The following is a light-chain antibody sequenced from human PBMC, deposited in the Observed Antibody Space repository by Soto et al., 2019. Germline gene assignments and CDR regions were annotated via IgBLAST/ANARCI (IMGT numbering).Light chain of an antibody. CDR1: RTIGTN. J-gene: IGKJ4*01. CDR2: KTS. CDR3: QQYADWPLT. V-gene: IGKV3-15*01. Sequence: IVMTQSPATVSVSPGESTSLSCRASRTIGTNLGWYQQKPGQAPRLLISKTSNRATGVPARFSGSGSGTEVTLIITSLQSEDIAVYYCQQYADWPLTFGGGTKVDIK.